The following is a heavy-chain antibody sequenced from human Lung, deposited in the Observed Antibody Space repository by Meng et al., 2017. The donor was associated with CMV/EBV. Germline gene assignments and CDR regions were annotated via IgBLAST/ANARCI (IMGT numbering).Heavy chain of an antibody. D-gene: IGHD2-15*01. CDR1: GGSISSSSYY. CDR3: ARGFRGGYYYYYGMDA. Sequence: SXTXSLXCTVSGGSISSSSYYWGWIRQPPGKGLEWIGSIYYSGSTYYNPSLKSRVTISVDTSKNQFSLKLSSVTAADTAVYYCARGFRGGYYYYYGMDAWXQGTTVTVSS. CDR2: IYYSGST. V-gene: IGHV4-39*07. J-gene: IGHJ6*02.